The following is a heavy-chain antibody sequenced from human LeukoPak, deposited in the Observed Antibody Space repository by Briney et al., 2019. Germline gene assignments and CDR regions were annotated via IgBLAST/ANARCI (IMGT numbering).Heavy chain of an antibody. D-gene: IGHD5-24*01. CDR1: GYTFTSYG. CDR3: VRGGFRDGYNSKFGY. V-gene: IGHV1-18*01. CDR2: ISAYNGNT. Sequence: GASVKVSCKASGYTFTSYGISWVRQAPGQGLEWMGWISAYNGNTNYAQKLQGRVTMTTDTSTSTAYMELRSLRSDDTAVYYCVRGGFRDGYNSKFGYWGQGTLVTVSS. J-gene: IGHJ4*02.